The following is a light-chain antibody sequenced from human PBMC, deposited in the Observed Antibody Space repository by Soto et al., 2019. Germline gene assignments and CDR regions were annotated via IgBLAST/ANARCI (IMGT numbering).Light chain of an antibody. V-gene: IGKV2-28*01. CDR3: MQALQTPWT. Sequence: IVMTQSTLSLPVTPGEPASISCRSSQSLLHSNGYNYLDWYLQKPGQSPQLLIYLGSNRASGVPDRFSGSGKRTDFTRKISRVEAEDVGVYYCMQALQTPWTFGQGTKVAIK. CDR1: QSLLHSNGYNY. J-gene: IGKJ1*01. CDR2: LGS.